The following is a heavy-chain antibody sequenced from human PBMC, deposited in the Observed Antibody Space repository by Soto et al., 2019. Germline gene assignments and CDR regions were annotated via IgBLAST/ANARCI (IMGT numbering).Heavy chain of an antibody. J-gene: IGHJ6*02. D-gene: IGHD3-16*01. CDR2: INAGNGNT. V-gene: IGHV1-3*01. CDR3: GRANYGTTSVYYGLDG. Sequence: ASVKVSCKASGYTFTSYAMHWVRQAPGQRLEWMGWINAGNGNTKYSQKFQARVTITRDTSAGTAYMELSSLRSEDTAVSYCGRANYGTTSVYYGLDGCGQRTRVTVSS. CDR1: GYTFTSYA.